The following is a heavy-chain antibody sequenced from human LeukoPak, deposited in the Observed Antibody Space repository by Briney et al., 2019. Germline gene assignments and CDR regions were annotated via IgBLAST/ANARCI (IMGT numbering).Heavy chain of an antibody. J-gene: IGHJ4*02. V-gene: IGHV3-23*01. Sequence: QPGGSLRLSCAASGFTFSSYAMSWVRQAPGKGLEWVSAISGSGGSTYYADSVKGRFTISRDNSKNTLYLQMNSLRAEDTAVYYCVRPAVWFGELLQFDYWGQGTLVTVSS. CDR1: GFTFSSYA. CDR3: VRPAVWFGELLQFDY. D-gene: IGHD3-10*01. CDR2: ISGSGGST.